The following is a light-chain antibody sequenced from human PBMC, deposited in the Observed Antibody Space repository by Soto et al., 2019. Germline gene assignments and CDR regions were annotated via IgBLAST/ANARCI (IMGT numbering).Light chain of an antibody. CDR2: AAS. J-gene: IGKJ1*01. V-gene: IGKV1-9*01. Sequence: DIQMTQSPSTLSASIGDRVTITCRASEDINDWLAWYQQKPGNAPKFLIYAASTLQSGVPSRFSGSGSGTEFTLTISSLQPEDFAAYYCQQLNSYPPTFGQGTKVDIK. CDR3: QQLNSYPPT. CDR1: EDINDW.